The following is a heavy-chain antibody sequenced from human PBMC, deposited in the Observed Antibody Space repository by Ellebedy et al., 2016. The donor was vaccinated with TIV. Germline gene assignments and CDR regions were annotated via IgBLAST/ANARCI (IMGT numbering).Heavy chain of an antibody. CDR2: IYYTGST. CDR3: ARQPLEWLVGPMYFDY. J-gene: IGHJ4*02. Sequence: MPSETLSLTGTVSGGSISSSSYYWGWIRQPPGKGREWIGSIYYTGSTYYKPPLKSRVSISVDTSKNQFSLKLGSVPAADTAVYNCARQPLEWLVGPMYFDYWGQGTLVTVSS. V-gene: IGHV4-39*01. CDR1: GGSISSSSYY. D-gene: IGHD6-19*01.